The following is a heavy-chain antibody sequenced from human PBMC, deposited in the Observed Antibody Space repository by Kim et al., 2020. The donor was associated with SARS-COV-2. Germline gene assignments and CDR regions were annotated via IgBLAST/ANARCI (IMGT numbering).Heavy chain of an antibody. D-gene: IGHD3-10*01. CDR2: ISTYNGQT. Sequence: ASVKVSCKTSGYTFSSYGISWVRQAPGQGLEWIGWISTYNGQTIYAQKFQDRVTLTAYTSTTTVNMELRTLRSDDTAVYYCARHRTFFYGSGTYYSNWFD. CDR1: GYTFSSYG. V-gene: IGHV1-18*01. CDR3: ARHRTFFYGSGTYYSNWFD. J-gene: IGHJ5*01.